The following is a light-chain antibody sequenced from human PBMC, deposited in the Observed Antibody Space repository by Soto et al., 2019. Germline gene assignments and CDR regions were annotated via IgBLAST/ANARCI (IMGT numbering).Light chain of an antibody. V-gene: IGKV3-15*01. J-gene: IGKJ5*01. CDR3: QQYDNWPPT. CDR2: TAS. Sequence: EIVMTQSPATLSVSPGERATLSCRASQSVSDYLAWYQQTPGQPPRLLIYTASTRATGIPARFSGSGSGTEFTLTINSLQSEDFVVYYCQQYDNWPPTFGQGTRLEIK. CDR1: QSVSDY.